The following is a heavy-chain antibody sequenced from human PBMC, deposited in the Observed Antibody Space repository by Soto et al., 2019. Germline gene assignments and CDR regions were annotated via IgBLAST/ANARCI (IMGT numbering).Heavy chain of an antibody. Sequence: PGGSLRLSCAASGFTFSSYDMHWVRQATGKGLEWVSAIGTAGDTYYPGSVKGRFTISRENAKNSLYLQMNSLRAEDTAVYYCARRSSPARDSSSWYYYYGMDVWGQGTTVTVSS. D-gene: IGHD6-13*01. CDR2: IGTAGDT. CDR1: GFTFSSYD. J-gene: IGHJ6*02. V-gene: IGHV3-13*01. CDR3: ARRSSPARDSSSWYYYYGMDV.